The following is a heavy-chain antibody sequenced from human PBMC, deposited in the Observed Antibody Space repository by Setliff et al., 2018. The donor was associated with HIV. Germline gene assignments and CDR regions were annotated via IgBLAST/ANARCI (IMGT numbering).Heavy chain of an antibody. CDR2: IHPVDSDT. J-gene: IGHJ3*02. CDR1: GYSFTSNW. V-gene: IGHV5-51*01. CDR3: ARHSDTAAGTLDAFDI. Sequence: GESLKISCHGSGYSFTSNWIGWVRQMPEKGLEWMGNIHPVDSDTRYSPSFQCQVTISADKSITTAYLQWSTLKASDTAIYYCARHSDTAAGTLDAFDIWGQGTVVTVSS. D-gene: IGHD6-13*01.